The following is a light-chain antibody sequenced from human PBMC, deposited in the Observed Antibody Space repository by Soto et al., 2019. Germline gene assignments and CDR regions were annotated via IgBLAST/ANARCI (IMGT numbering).Light chain of an antibody. CDR3: QQYGSSAPIT. CDR1: QSVSSSY. V-gene: IGKV3-20*01. J-gene: IGKJ5*01. Sequence: DIVLTQSPGTLSLSPGERATLSCRAIQSVSSSYLAWYQQKPGQAPRLLFFGASIRATGLPDRFSGGGSGTDFTLTISRLEPEDFAVYYCQQYGSSAPITFGQGTRLEIK. CDR2: GAS.